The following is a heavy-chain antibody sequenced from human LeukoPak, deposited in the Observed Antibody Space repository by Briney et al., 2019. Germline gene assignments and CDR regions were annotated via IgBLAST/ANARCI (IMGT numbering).Heavy chain of an antibody. D-gene: IGHD2-8*01. Sequence: EASETLSLTCTVSSGSIGSSSNYWGWIRQAPGKGLEWIGNVYYSGGTFYNPSLKSRVTISVDTSKNQFSLKLRSVTAADTAIYYCARASFNVVFGNWFDPWGQGTLVTVSS. CDR1: SGSIGSSSNY. J-gene: IGHJ5*02. V-gene: IGHV4-39*01. CDR3: ARASFNVVFGNWFDP. CDR2: VYYSGGT.